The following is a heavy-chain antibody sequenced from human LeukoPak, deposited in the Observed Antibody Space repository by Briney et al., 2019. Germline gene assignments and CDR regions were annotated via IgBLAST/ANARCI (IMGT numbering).Heavy chain of an antibody. V-gene: IGHV1-69*13. CDR2: IIPIFGTA. J-gene: IGHJ4*02. D-gene: IGHD3-3*01. CDR1: GGTFSSYA. CDR3: ARESVYYDFWSGYYTGPFDY. Sequence: GASVKVSCKASGGTFSSYAISWVRQAPGQGLEWMGGIIPIFGTANYAQKFQGRVTITADESTSTAYMELSSLGSEDTAVYYCARESVYYDFWSGYYTGPFDYWGQGTLVTVSS.